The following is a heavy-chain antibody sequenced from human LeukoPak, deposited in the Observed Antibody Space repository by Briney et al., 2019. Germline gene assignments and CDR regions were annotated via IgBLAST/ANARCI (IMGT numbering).Heavy chain of an antibody. CDR3: AKDRPNFYESTGSYYKMKGDF. D-gene: IGHD3-10*01. V-gene: IGHV3-23*01. CDR2: ITSSGRTP. CDR1: GFTFNTHA. Sequence: GGSLRLSCEASGFTFNTHAMSWVRQGPGKGLEWVASITSSGRTPYYVDSVKGRFTISRDNSKNTLYLQMNNLRGEDTAVYYCAKDRPNFYESTGSYYKMKGDFWGQGSLVTASS. J-gene: IGHJ1*01.